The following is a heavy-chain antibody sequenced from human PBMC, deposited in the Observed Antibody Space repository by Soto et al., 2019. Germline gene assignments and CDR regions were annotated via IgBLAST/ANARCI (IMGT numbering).Heavy chain of an antibody. J-gene: IGHJ4*01. Sequence: EVQLEESGGGLVQPGGSLRLSCAASGFTFGSYWMSWVRQAPGKGLEWLATIKWDASEKKYVDSVKGRFTMSRDKAKISLYLPIDSLRAEDKVVYYCARDSGYGSGPSVHHYLESWGHGTLVTVYS. D-gene: IGHD3-10*01. CDR1: GFTFGSYW. CDR2: IKWDASEK. V-gene: IGHV3-7*01. CDR3: ARDSGYGSGPSVHHYLES.